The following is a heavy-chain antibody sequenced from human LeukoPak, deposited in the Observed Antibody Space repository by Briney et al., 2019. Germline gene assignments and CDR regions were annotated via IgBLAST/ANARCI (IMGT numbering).Heavy chain of an antibody. Sequence: SETLSLTCAVSGGSISSSNWWSWVRQPPGKGLEWIGEIYHSGSTNYNLSLKSRVTISVDKSKNQFSLKLSSVTAADTAVYYCARGRTYDFWSGSPNWFDPWGRGTLVTVSS. CDR2: IYHSGST. D-gene: IGHD3-3*01. V-gene: IGHV4-4*02. CDR1: GGSISSSNW. J-gene: IGHJ5*02. CDR3: ARGRTYDFWSGSPNWFDP.